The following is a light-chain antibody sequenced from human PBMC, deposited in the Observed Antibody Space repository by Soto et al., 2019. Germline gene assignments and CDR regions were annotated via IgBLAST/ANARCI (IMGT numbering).Light chain of an antibody. CDR1: QSVSSY. Sequence: IGLKHSVVALSLHTGERATLSCRASQSVSSYLAWYQQKPGQAPRLLIYDASNRATGIPARFSGGGSGTDFTLTIDNLEPEDFAIYYCKQRSNWPPITFCDGTRLEI. CDR3: KQRSNWPPIT. J-gene: IGKJ5*01. CDR2: DAS. V-gene: IGKV3-11*01.